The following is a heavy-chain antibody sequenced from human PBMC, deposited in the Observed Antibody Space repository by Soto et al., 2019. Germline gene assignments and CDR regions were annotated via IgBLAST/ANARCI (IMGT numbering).Heavy chain of an antibody. D-gene: IGHD6-13*01. Sequence: GASVKVSCKASGYTFTSYAMHCVRQAPGQRLEWMGWINAGNGNTKYSQKFQGRVTITRDTSASTAYMELSSLRSEDTAVYYCARDKRSSWFTPTYGMDVWGQGTTVTVSS. V-gene: IGHV1-3*01. CDR2: INAGNGNT. J-gene: IGHJ6*02. CDR3: ARDKRSSWFTPTYGMDV. CDR1: GYTFTSYA.